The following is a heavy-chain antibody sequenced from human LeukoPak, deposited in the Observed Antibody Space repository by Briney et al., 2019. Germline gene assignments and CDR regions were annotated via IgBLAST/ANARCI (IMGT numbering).Heavy chain of an antibody. CDR1: GFTFSSYG. Sequence: GGSLRLSCAASGFTFSSYGMHWVRQAPGKGLEWVSSISSSSNYIYYADSVKGRFTISRDNAKNSLNLQMNSLRAEDTAVYYCARAGGSSGNGAYYMDVWGKGTTVTVSS. CDR2: ISSSSNYI. V-gene: IGHV3-21*01. CDR3: ARAGGSSGNGAYYMDV. D-gene: IGHD2-15*01. J-gene: IGHJ6*03.